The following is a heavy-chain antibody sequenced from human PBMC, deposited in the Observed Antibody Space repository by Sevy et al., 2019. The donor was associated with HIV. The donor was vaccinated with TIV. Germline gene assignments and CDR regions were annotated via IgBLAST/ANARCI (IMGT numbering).Heavy chain of an antibody. CDR1: GFTLDDYA. V-gene: IGHV3-9*01. J-gene: IGHJ3*02. Sequence: GGSLRLSCTASGFTLDDYAMHWVRQAPGKGLEWVSGISWNSGSIGYADSVKGRFTISRDNAKNSLYLQMNSLRAEDTALYYCAKVQHGYYYFGGDDAFDIWGQGTMVTVSS. D-gene: IGHD5-12*01. CDR3: AKVQHGYYYFGGDDAFDI. CDR2: ISWNSGSI.